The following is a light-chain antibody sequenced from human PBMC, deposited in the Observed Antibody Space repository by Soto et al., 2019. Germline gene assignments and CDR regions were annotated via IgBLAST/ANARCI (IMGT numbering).Light chain of an antibody. CDR1: QSINSW. J-gene: IGKJ1*01. CDR2: KAS. CDR3: QEYSTYSRA. V-gene: IGKV1-5*03. Sequence: DIQMTQSPSTLSASVGDRVTITCRASQSINSWLAWYQQKPGKVPNLLIYKASSLQSGVPSRFSGSGSGTEFTLTISSLQPDDFATYYCQEYSTYSRAFGQGTKVEIK.